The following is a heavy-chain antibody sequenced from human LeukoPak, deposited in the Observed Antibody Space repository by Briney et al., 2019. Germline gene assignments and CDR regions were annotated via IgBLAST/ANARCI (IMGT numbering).Heavy chain of an antibody. D-gene: IGHD2-15*01. Sequence: SETLSLTCTLSGGSISIYRWSWIRQPAGKGLEWIGYVFHTGSTNYNPSLKSRVTISVDTSKNQFSLKLSSVTAADTAVYYCARDHCSGGSCYEWSNYYYYYMDVWGKGTTVTISS. CDR3: ARDHCSGGSCYEWSNYYYYYMDV. V-gene: IGHV4-59*01. J-gene: IGHJ6*03. CDR1: GGSISIYR. CDR2: VFHTGST.